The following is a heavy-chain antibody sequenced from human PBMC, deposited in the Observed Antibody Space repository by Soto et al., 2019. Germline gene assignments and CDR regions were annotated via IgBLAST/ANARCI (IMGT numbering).Heavy chain of an antibody. Sequence: PGGSLRLSCAASGFPLSSYCRHLVRQAPGKGLEWVAVISYDGSNKYYADSVKGRFTISRDNSKNTLYLQMNSLRAEDTAVYYCAKGQMGATAYWGQGTLVTVSS. D-gene: IGHD1-26*01. J-gene: IGHJ4*02. CDR1: GFPLSSYC. V-gene: IGHV3-30*18. CDR2: ISYDGSNK. CDR3: AKGQMGATAY.